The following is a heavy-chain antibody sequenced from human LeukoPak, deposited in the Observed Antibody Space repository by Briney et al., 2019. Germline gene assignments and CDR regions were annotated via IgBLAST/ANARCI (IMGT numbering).Heavy chain of an antibody. CDR3: ARGGYSYVDY. Sequence: LETLFLTCVVYGGSFSGYYWSWIRQPPGKGLEWIGEINHSGSTNYNPSLKSRVTISVDTSKNQFSLKLSSVTAADTAVYYCARGGYSYVDYWGQGTLVTVSS. D-gene: IGHD5-18*01. V-gene: IGHV4-34*01. CDR2: INHSGST. CDR1: GGSFSGYY. J-gene: IGHJ4*02.